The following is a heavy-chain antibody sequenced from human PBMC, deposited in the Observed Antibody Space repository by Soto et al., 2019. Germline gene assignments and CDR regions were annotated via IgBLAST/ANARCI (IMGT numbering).Heavy chain of an antibody. J-gene: IGHJ4*02. V-gene: IGHV1-69*02. CDR3: AVQGVAATPGY. Sequence: QVQLVQSGAEVKKPGSSVKVSCKGCGGTFSSYTISWVRQAPGQGFEWMGRIIPSLGIANYAQKFQGRVTITADKSTSTAYMELSSLRSEDTAVYYCAVQGVAATPGYWGQGTLVTVSS. CDR1: GGTFSSYT. CDR2: IIPSLGIA. D-gene: IGHD2-15*01.